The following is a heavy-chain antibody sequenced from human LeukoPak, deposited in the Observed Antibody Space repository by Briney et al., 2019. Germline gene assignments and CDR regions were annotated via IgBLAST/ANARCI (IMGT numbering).Heavy chain of an antibody. CDR1: AFTFSRDD. CDR2: ISGNGAGT. D-gene: IGHD5-18*01. CDR3: AREDSSMVLSLDY. J-gene: IGHJ4*02. V-gene: IGHV3-23*01. Sequence: GGSLRLSCAASAFTFSRDDMAWVRQPPGKRPEWISSISGNGAGTHYIDSVRGRFIISRDNSKNTVHLQMNSLRAEDTAIYYCAREDSSMVLSLDYWGQGTLVTVSS.